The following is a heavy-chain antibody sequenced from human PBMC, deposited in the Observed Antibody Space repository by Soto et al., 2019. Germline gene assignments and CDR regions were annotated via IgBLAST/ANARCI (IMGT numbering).Heavy chain of an antibody. Sequence: SETLSLTCAISGDSVSSYSAAWNWIRQSPSGGLEWLGRTYYRSRFFSDYAESVKSRIIINPDTSKNQFSLQLKSVTPEDTAVYYCVRDRYSSSGWFDPWGQGTPVTVSS. CDR1: GDSVSSYSAA. J-gene: IGHJ5*02. D-gene: IGHD3-10*01. CDR3: VRDRYSSSGWFDP. CDR2: TYYRSRFFS. V-gene: IGHV6-1*01.